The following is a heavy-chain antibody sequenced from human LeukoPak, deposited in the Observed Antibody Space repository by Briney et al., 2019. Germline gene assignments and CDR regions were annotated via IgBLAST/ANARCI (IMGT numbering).Heavy chain of an antibody. Sequence: GGSLRLSCAASGFTFSSYWMSWVRQAPGKGLEWVANIKQDGSEKYYVDSVKGRFTISRDNAKNSLYLQMNSLRAEDTALYYCAKDFGRVRWGSTSDYWGQGTLVTVSS. J-gene: IGHJ4*02. V-gene: IGHV3-7*03. CDR3: AKDFGRVRWGSTSDY. CDR2: IKQDGSEK. D-gene: IGHD2-21*01. CDR1: GFTFSSYW.